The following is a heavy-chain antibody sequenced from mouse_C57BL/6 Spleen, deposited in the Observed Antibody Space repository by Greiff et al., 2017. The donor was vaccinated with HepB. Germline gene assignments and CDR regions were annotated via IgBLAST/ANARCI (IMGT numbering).Heavy chain of an antibody. D-gene: IGHD2-5*01. CDR1: GFSLTSYG. J-gene: IGHJ3*01. V-gene: IGHV2-5*01. Sequence: VQLQQSGPGLVQPSQSLSITCTVSGFSLTSYGVHWVRQSPGKGLEWLGVIWRGGSTDYNAAFMSRLSINKDNSNTQVYFKMNSRQADDTAIYYCAKKGSYSIQEAWVAYWGQGTLVTVAA. CDR3: AKKGSYSIQEAWVAY. CDR2: IWRGGST.